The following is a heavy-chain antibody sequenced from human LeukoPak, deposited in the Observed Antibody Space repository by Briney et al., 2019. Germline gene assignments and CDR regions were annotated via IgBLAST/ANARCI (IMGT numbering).Heavy chain of an antibody. D-gene: IGHD3-22*01. CDR1: GYTFSSYG. V-gene: IGHV1-18*01. CDR3: AGDATVYYYDSSGSFDP. J-gene: IGHJ5*02. CDR2: ISAYNGDT. Sequence: GASVKVSCKASGYTFSSYGISWVRQAPGQGLEWMGRISAYNGDTNYAQKLQDRVTMTTHKSTSTAYLEVRSLRSDDTAVYYCAGDATVYYYDSSGSFDPWGQGTLVTVSS.